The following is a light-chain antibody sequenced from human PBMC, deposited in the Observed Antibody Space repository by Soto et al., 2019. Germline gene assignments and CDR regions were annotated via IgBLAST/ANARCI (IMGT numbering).Light chain of an antibody. J-gene: IGKJ5*01. CDR1: QSVRSS. V-gene: IGKV3-15*01. CDR2: DAS. Sequence: EIVMTQSPGTLSVSPGERATLFCRASQSVRSSLAWYQQKPGQAPRLFIYDASTRATGIPARFTGSGSGTESTLTISSLQPGDVATYYCQNHDSAPITFGQGTRLEIK. CDR3: QNHDSAPIT.